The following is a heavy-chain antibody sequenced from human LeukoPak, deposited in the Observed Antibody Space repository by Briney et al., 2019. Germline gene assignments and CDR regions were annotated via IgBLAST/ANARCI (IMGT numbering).Heavy chain of an antibody. Sequence: LSLTCAVYGGSFSDYYMSWIRQAPGKGLEWVSYISSSGSTIYYADSVKGRFTISRDNSKSTLYLQMNSLRAEDTAVYYCAKVGCWNYVCHGAFDIWGQGTVVTVSS. J-gene: IGHJ3*02. V-gene: IGHV3-11*01. CDR2: ISSSGSTI. CDR3: AKVGCWNYVCHGAFDI. D-gene: IGHD1-7*01. CDR1: GGSFSDYY.